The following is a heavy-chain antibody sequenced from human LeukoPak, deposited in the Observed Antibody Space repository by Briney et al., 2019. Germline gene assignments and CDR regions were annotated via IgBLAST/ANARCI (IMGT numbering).Heavy chain of an antibody. CDR1: GYTFTSYG. CDR2: ISAYNGNT. CDR3: ARDKEDIVLMVQFSFLDV. J-gene: IGHJ6*04. V-gene: IGHV1-18*01. Sequence: GASVKVSCKASGYTFTSYGISWVRQAPGQGLEWMGWISAYNGNTNYAQKLQGRVTMTTDTSTSTAYMELRSLRSDDTAVYYCARDKEDIVLMVQFSFLDVWGKGTTVTVSS. D-gene: IGHD2-8*01.